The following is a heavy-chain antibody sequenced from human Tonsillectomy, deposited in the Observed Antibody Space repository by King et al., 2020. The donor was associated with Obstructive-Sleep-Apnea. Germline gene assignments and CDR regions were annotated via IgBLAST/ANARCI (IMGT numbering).Heavy chain of an antibody. V-gene: IGHV4-59*11. CDR2: IYYSGST. CDR3: ARDITQVGSTFYFAC. D-gene: IGHD1-26*01. CDR1: GDSIRSHW. Sequence: QLQESGPGLVKPSETLSLACSVSGDSIRSHWWSWIRQSPGKELEWIGCIYYSGSTTYNPSLESRVTMSVDTSKNQFSLRLTSVTAADTAVYYCARDITQVGSTFYFACWGQGILVTVSS. J-gene: IGHJ4*02.